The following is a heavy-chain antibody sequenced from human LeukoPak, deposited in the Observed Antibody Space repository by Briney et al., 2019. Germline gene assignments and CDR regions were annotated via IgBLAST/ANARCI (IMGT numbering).Heavy chain of an antibody. CDR2: IYYSGST. J-gene: IGHJ3*02. D-gene: IGHD5-12*01. CDR1: GGSISSGDYY. Sequence: SQTLSLTCTVSGGSISSGDYYWSWIRQPPGKGLEWIGYIYYSGSTYYNPSLKSRVTISVDTSKNQFSLKLSSVTAADTAVYYCARGSLWLDAFDIWGQGTMVTVSS. CDR3: ARGSLWLDAFDI. V-gene: IGHV4-30-4*08.